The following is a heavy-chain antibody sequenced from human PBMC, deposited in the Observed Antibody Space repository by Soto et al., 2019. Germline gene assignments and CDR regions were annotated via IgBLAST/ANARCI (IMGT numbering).Heavy chain of an antibody. D-gene: IGHD6-19*01. CDR2: ISYDGSNK. CDR1: GFTFSSYG. CDR3: AKDRGWLAERYYYGMDV. J-gene: IGHJ6*02. Sequence: QVQLVESGGGVVQPGRSLRLSCAASGFTFSSYGMHWVRQAPGKGLEWVAVISYDGSNKYYADSVKGRFTISRDNSTNTLYLQMNSLRAEDTAVYYCAKDRGWLAERYYYGMDVWGQGTTVTVSS. V-gene: IGHV3-30*18.